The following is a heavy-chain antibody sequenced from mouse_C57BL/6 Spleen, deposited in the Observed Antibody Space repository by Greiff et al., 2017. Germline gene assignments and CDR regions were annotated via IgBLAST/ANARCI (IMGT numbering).Heavy chain of an antibody. V-gene: IGHV2-5*01. J-gene: IGHJ4*01. CDR3: AYYALDY. CDR1: GFSLTSYG. CDR2: IWRGGST. Sequence: VQRAESGPGLVQPSQRLSITCTASGFSLTSYGVHWVRQSPGKGLEWLGVIWRGGSTDYNAAFMSRLSITKDNSTNQAFFKMNSLQADDTAIYYSAYYALDYWGQGTSVTVSS.